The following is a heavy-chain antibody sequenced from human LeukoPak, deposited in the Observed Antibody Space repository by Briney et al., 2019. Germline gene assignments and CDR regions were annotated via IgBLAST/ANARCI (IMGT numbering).Heavy chain of an antibody. CDR1: GFSFKTYE. Sequence: PGGSLRLSCVASGFSFKTYEMNWVRQAPGKGLEWISYISVGGSDEDYADSVKGRFSISRDNAKNSLFLQMNSLRVEDTAVYYCARDVGFNNGWPAWGQGTLVTASS. J-gene: IGHJ5*02. D-gene: IGHD6-19*01. CDR2: ISVGGSDE. V-gene: IGHV3-48*03. CDR3: ARDVGFNNGWPA.